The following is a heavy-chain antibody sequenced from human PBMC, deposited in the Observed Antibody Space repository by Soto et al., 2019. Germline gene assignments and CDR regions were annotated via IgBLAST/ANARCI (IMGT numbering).Heavy chain of an antibody. V-gene: IGHV1-3*01. CDR3: AREVPFRYIVVVPAAIPYDY. Sequence: QVQLVQSGAEVKKPGASVKVSCKASGYTFTSYAMHWVRQAPGQRLEWMGWINAGNGNTKYSQKFQGRVTITRDTSASTAYMELSSLRSEDTAVYYCAREVPFRYIVVVPAAIPYDYWGQGTLVTVSS. CDR2: INAGNGNT. D-gene: IGHD2-2*02. CDR1: GYTFTSYA. J-gene: IGHJ4*02.